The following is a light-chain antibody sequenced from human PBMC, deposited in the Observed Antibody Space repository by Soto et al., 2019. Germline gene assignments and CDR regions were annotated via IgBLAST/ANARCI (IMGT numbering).Light chain of an antibody. CDR1: QSVSGNY. CDR3: QQYGSIPIT. Sequence: EIVLTQSPGILSLSPGEGATLSCRASQSVSGNYLGWYQQKPGQAPRLLIYSASSRAIGIPDRFSGSGSGTDFTLTISRLEPEDFAVYYCQQYGSIPITFGGGTKVEIK. V-gene: IGKV3-20*01. J-gene: IGKJ4*01. CDR2: SAS.